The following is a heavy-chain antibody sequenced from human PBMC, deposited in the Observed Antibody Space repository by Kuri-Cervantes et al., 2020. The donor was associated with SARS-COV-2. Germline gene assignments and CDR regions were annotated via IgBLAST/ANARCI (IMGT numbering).Heavy chain of an antibody. J-gene: IGHJ2*01. CDR2: INHSGST. Sequence: SETLSLTCAVYGGSFSGYYWSWIRQPPGKGLEWIGEINHSGSTNYNPSLKSRVTISVDTSTNQFSLKLSSVTAADTAVYYCARRCPYSGSYSRGGTLLYWYFDLWGRGTLVTVSS. V-gene: IGHV4-34*01. CDR3: ARRCPYSGSYSRGGTLLYWYFDL. CDR1: GGSFSGYY. D-gene: IGHD1-26*01.